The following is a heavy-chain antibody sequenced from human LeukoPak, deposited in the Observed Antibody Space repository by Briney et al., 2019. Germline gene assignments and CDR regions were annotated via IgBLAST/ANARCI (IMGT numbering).Heavy chain of an antibody. CDR3: ARGEWLQIDY. CDR2: ISYDGSNK. Sequence: PGGSLRPSCAASGFTFSSYAMHWVRQAPGKGLEWVAVISYDGSNKYYADSVKGRFTISRDNSKNTLYLQMNSLRAEDTAVYYCARGEWLQIDYWGQGTLVTVSS. CDR1: GFTFSSYA. D-gene: IGHD5-24*01. J-gene: IGHJ4*02. V-gene: IGHV3-30*04.